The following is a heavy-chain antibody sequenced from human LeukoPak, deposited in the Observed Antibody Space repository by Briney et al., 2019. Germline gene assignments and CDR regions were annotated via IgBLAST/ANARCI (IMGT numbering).Heavy chain of an antibody. V-gene: IGHV1-18*01. J-gene: IGHJ3*02. D-gene: IGHD6-13*01. CDR2: ISAYNGNT. CDR3: ARDRRGSSWYNAFDI. Sequence: GASVKVSCKASGYTFTSYGISWVRQAPGQGLEWMGWISAYNGNTNYTQKLQGRVTMTTDTSTSTAYMELRSLRSDDTAVYYCARDRRGSSWYNAFDIWGQGTMVTVSS. CDR1: GYTFTSYG.